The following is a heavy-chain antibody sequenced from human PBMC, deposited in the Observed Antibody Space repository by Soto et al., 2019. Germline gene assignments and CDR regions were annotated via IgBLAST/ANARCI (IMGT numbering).Heavy chain of an antibody. CDR2: IYHSGST. D-gene: IGHD6-19*01. Sequence: QLQLQESGSGLVKPSQTLSLTCAVSGGSISSGGYSWSWIRQPPGKVLEWIGYIYHSGSTYYNPSLKSRVTISVDRSKNQFSLKLSSVTAADTAVYYCASGVAVADLWYFDLWGRGTLVTVSS. CDR3: ASGVAVADLWYFDL. CDR1: GGSISSGGYS. V-gene: IGHV4-30-2*01. J-gene: IGHJ2*01.